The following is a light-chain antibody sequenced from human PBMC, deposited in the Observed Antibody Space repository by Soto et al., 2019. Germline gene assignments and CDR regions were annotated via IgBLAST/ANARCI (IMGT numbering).Light chain of an antibody. CDR1: QGISNY. Sequence: DIQMTQSPSSLSASVGDRVTITCRASQGISNYLAWYQQQPGKVAKLLIYVASTLQSGVPSRFSGSGSRTDFPLTISSLQPEDVATYYCQKYNSAPWTFGQGTKVEIK. CDR3: QKYNSAPWT. J-gene: IGKJ1*01. CDR2: VAS. V-gene: IGKV1-27*01.